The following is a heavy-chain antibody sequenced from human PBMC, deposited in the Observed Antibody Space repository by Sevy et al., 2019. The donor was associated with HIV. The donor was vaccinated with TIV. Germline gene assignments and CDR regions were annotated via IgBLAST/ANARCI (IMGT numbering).Heavy chain of an antibody. CDR1: GYTFTGYY. J-gene: IGHJ4*02. Sequence: ASVKVSCKASGYTFTGYYLYWVRQAPGQGLEWIGWINPDSGGTNYAQKYDGRVTMTRDTSISTAYMELSRLRSDDTAVYYCARVTDYGSGNDKDYWGQGTQVTVSS. V-gene: IGHV1-2*02. CDR2: INPDSGGT. CDR3: ARVTDYGSGNDKDY. D-gene: IGHD3-10*01.